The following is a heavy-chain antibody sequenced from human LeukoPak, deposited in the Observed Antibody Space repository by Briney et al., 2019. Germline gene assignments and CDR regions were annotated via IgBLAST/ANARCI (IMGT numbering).Heavy chain of an antibody. V-gene: IGHV3-7*04. CDR2: INPDGNKS. CDR3: ARHTSSAACTGGL. J-gene: IGHJ1*01. D-gene: IGHD6-25*01. Sequence: GGSLRLSCAASGFTLSSYWMSWVRQAPGKRLELLASINPDGNKSFYVDSVKGRFTISRDNAKNSLYLQMNSLRVEDTAVYYCARHTSSAACTGGLWGQGAQVTVSS. CDR1: GFTLSSYW.